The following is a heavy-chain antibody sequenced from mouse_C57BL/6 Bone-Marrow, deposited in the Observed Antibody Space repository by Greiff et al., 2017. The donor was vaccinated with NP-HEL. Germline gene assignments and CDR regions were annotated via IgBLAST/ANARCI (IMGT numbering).Heavy chain of an antibody. V-gene: IGHV8-8*01. CDR2: IWWDDDK. CDR1: GFSLSTFGMG. J-gene: IGHJ1*03. Sequence: QVTLKESGPGILQPSQTLSLTCSFSGFSLSTFGMGVGWIRQPSGKGLEWLAHIWWDDDKYYNPALNSRLTISKDTSKNQVFLKIANVDTADTATYYCARHYYGSIYPWYFDFWGTGTTVTVSS. CDR3: ARHYYGSIYPWYFDF. D-gene: IGHD1-1*01.